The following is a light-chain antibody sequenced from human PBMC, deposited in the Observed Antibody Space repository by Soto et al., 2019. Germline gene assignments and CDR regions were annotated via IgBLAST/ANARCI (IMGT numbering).Light chain of an antibody. J-gene: IGKJ1*01. CDR3: QHYNSYSEA. V-gene: IGKV1-5*03. CDR1: QSINNW. CDR2: KAS. Sequence: DIQMTQSPSTLSASVGDRVTITCRASQSINNWLAWYQQKPGKAPKLLIYKASILESGVPSRFSGSGSGTEFTLTISSLQPDDFATYYCQHYNSYSEAFGQGTKVDIK.